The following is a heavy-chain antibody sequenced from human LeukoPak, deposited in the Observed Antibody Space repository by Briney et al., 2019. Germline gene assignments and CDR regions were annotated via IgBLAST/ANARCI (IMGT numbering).Heavy chain of an antibody. CDR1: GYTFTSYD. CDR3: ARARRGYCSGGSCYYYYYYYMDV. V-gene: IGHV1-8*01. Sequence: ASVKVSCKASGYTFTSYDINWVRQATGQGLEWMGWTNPNSGNTGYAQKFQGRVTMTRNTSISTAYMELSSLRSEDTAVYYCARARRGYCSGGSCYYYYYYYMDVWGKGTTVTVSS. J-gene: IGHJ6*03. CDR2: TNPNSGNT. D-gene: IGHD2-15*01.